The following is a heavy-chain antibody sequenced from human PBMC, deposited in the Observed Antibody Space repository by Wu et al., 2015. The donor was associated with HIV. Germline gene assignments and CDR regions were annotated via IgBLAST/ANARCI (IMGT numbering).Heavy chain of an antibody. CDR3: ARPNYYGSGXRDAFEI. CDR1: GYTFTSYD. J-gene: IGHJ3*02. V-gene: IGHV1-8*01. D-gene: IGHD3-10*01. Sequence: QVQLVQSGAEVKKPGASVKVSCKASGYTFTSYDINWVRQATGQGLEWMGWMNPNSGNTGYTQKFQGRVTMTRNASINTAYMELSSLRSEDTAVYYCARPNYYGSGXRDAFEIWGQGTMVTVSS. CDR2: MNPNSGNT.